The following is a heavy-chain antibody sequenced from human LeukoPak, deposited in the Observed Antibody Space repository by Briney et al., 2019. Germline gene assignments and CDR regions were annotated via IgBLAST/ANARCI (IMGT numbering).Heavy chain of an antibody. J-gene: IGHJ4*02. D-gene: IGHD2-15*01. V-gene: IGHV1-18*01. Sequence: ASVKVSCKASGYTFTSYGISWVRQAPGQGLEWMGWISGQNGYTNYAQNLQSTVTMATDTSTSTAYMELRSLRSDDTAVYYCARDVCGASCSTPDYWGQGTLVTVSS. CDR1: GYTFTSYG. CDR3: ARDVCGASCSTPDY. CDR2: ISGQNGYT.